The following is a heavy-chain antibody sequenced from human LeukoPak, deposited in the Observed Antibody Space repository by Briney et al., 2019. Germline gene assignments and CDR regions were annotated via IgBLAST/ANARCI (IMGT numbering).Heavy chain of an antibody. D-gene: IGHD3-10*01. CDR3: ARRVGRYFGERAYYYNYMDV. CDR2: IYTSGST. CDR1: GGSISSGSYY. Sequence: PSETLSLTCTVSGGSISSGSYYWSWIRQPAGKGLEWIGRIYTSGSTNYNPSLKSRVTISVDTSKNQFSLKLSSVTAADTAVYYCARRVGRYFGERAYYYNYMDVWAKGTTVTISS. V-gene: IGHV4-61*02. J-gene: IGHJ6*03.